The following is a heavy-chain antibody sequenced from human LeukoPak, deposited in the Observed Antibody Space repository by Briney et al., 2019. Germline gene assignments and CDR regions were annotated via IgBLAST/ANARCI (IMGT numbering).Heavy chain of an antibody. CDR1: GGSFSGYY. Sequence: SETLSLTCAVYGGSFSGYYWSWIRQPPGKGLEWIGEINHSGSTNYNPSLKSRVTISVDTSKNQFSLKLSSVTAADTAVYYCARQVNPYNWNYHDHWGQGTLVTVSS. V-gene: IGHV4-34*01. CDR2: INHSGST. J-gene: IGHJ4*02. CDR3: ARQVNPYNWNYHDH. D-gene: IGHD1-20*01.